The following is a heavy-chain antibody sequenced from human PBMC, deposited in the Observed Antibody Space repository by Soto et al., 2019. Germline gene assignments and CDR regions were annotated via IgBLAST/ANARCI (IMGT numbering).Heavy chain of an antibody. CDR3: ARHKRECSGETCYSWFDP. CDR2: IYDSGT. V-gene: IGHV4-59*08. Sequence: QVQLQVSGPGLVKPSETLSLTCSVSGVSISGYYWSWIRQPPGKGLEWIGYIYDSGTNYNPSHKSRVTISVDTSTNQISLKLRSVTAADTAVYYCARHKRECSGETCYSWFDPWGQGTLVTVSS. CDR1: GVSISGYY. D-gene: IGHD2-15*01. J-gene: IGHJ5*02.